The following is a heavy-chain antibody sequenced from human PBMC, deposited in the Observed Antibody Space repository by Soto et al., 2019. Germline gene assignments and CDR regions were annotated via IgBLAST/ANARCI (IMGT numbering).Heavy chain of an antibody. D-gene: IGHD3-3*02. CDR1: GGTFSTSA. J-gene: IGHJ6*02. V-gene: IGHV1-69*12. CDR2: IIPIFRRP. Sequence: QVQLEQSGAEVKKPGSSVRVSYKASGGTFSTSAISWVRQAPGQGLEWMGGIIPIFRRPDYAQKFQGRVTVTADESTSTAYMELSGLRSDDTAVYYCARDKDRPQLGGNYYYILDVWGQGTTITVSS. CDR3: ARDKDRPQLGGNYYYILDV.